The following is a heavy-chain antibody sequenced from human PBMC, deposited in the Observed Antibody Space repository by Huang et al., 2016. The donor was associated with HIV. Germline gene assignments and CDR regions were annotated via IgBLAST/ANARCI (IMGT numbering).Heavy chain of an antibody. V-gene: IGHV4-39*01. D-gene: IGHD3-10*01. J-gene: IGHJ6*03. CDR2: IYVTGST. CDR3: ARHREGPVAYYSGWGSHLNYMDV. CDR1: GGSIRSSDYH. Sequence: QLLLQESGPGLVKPSEALALTCAVSGGSIRSSDYHWGWIRQPPGKGLEWSGRIYVTGSTHYRPSRKGRVTRAVDTSKNLFFLNLTSMTAADTAVYYCARHREGPVAYYSGWGSHLNYMDVWGRGRTVVVSS.